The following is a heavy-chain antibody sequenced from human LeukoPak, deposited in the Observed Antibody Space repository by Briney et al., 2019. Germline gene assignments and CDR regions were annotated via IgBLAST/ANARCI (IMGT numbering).Heavy chain of an antibody. Sequence: VASVKVSCKASGGTFSSYTISWVRQAPGQGLEWMGRIIPILAIANYAQKFQGRVTITADKSTSTAYMELSSLRSEDTAVYYCALPHGYNSFSFDYWGQGTLVTVSS. CDR2: IIPILAIA. CDR1: GGTFSSYT. J-gene: IGHJ4*02. D-gene: IGHD5-24*01. CDR3: ALPHGYNSFSFDY. V-gene: IGHV1-69*02.